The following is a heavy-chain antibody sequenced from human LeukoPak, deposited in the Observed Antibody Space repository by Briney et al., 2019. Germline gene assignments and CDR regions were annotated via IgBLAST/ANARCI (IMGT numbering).Heavy chain of an antibody. Sequence: SVKVSCKASGGTFSSYAISWVRQAPGQGLEWMGRIIPIFGTANYAQKFQGRVTITTDESTSTAYMELSSLRSEDTAVYYCARNLEPTRGWFDPWGQGTLVTVSS. CDR3: ARNLEPTRGWFDP. D-gene: IGHD3-3*01. J-gene: IGHJ5*02. CDR2: IIPIFGTA. CDR1: GGTFSSYA. V-gene: IGHV1-69*05.